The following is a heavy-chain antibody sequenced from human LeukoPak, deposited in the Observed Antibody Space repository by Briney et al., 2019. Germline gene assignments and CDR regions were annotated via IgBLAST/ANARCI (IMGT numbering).Heavy chain of an antibody. CDR1: GYSLSDYH. CDR3: ARDPQYTFGYLTYDC. V-gene: IGHV1-2*02. J-gene: IGHJ4*02. D-gene: IGHD2-2*03. Sequence: ASVKVSFKASGYSLSDYHLHWVRQAPGQGLEWMGDINPGNGATKYAQKFQGRVTMTRDTSISTVYMDLSGLTPDDTAVYYCARDPQYTFGYLTYDCWGQGTLDTVSS. CDR2: INPGNGAT.